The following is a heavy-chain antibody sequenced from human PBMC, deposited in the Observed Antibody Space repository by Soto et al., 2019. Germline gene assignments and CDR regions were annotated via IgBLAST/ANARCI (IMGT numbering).Heavy chain of an antibody. CDR3: ARGYCSSTSCQYYFDY. Sequence: ASVKFSCKASGYTFTGYAIHWVRQAPGQRLEWMGWINGGNGDTKYSQKFQGRVTITRDTSASTAYMELTSLGSEDTAVYHCARGYCSSTSCQYYFDYWGQGTLVTVSS. V-gene: IGHV1-3*01. CDR1: GYTFTGYA. J-gene: IGHJ4*02. D-gene: IGHD2-2*01. CDR2: INGGNGDT.